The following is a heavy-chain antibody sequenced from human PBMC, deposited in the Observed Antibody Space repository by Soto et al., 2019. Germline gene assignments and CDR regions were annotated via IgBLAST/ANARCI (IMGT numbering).Heavy chain of an antibody. J-gene: IGHJ5*02. CDR3: AVAAAPGWFDP. Sequence: KTSETLSLTCAVYGGSFSGYYWSWIRQPPGKGLEWIGEINHSGSTNYNPSLKSRVTISVDTSKNQFSLKLSSVTAADTAVYYCAVAAAPGWFDPWGQGTLVTVS. CDR1: GGSFSGYY. V-gene: IGHV4-34*01. CDR2: INHSGST. D-gene: IGHD6-13*01.